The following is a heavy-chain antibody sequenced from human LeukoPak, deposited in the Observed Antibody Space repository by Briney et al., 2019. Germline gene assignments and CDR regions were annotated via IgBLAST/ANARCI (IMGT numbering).Heavy chain of an antibody. Sequence: GASVKVSCKAFGYTFSAYYMHWVRQAPGQGLEWMGWINPNSGGTKYAQKFQGRVTLTRDMSISTAYMELSRLRSDDTAVYYCARGTRVSSSWYPTPSPRRRFDPWGQGTLVTVSS. J-gene: IGHJ5*02. CDR1: GYTFSAYY. D-gene: IGHD6-13*01. CDR3: ARGTRVSSSWYPTPSPRRRFDP. V-gene: IGHV1-2*02. CDR2: INPNSGGT.